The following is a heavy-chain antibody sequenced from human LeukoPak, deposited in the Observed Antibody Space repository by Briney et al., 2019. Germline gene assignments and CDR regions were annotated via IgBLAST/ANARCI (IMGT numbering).Heavy chain of an antibody. CDR1: GASISRDY. J-gene: IGHJ4*02. D-gene: IGHD3-22*01. Sequence: ASETLSLTCSVTGASISRDYWSWIRQAPGKGLEWIGYIYYTGSTNYNPSLKSRVTISADTSMNQFSLKLKSVSAADTAVYYCARGSFDGSAYYYDYWGQGTLVTVSS. CDR3: ARGSFDGSAYYYDY. V-gene: IGHV4-59*01. CDR2: IYYTGST.